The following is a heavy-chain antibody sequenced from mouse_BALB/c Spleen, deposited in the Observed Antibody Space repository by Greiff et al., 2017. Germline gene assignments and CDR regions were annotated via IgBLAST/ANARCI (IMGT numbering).Heavy chain of an antibody. D-gene: IGHD4-1*01. CDR1: GYAFTSYN. CDR2: IDPYNGGT. J-gene: IGHJ1*01. CDR3: AREGLTGDWYFDV. Sequence: VQLQQSGPELVKPGASVKVSCKASGYAFTSYNMYWVKQSHGKSLEWIGYIDPYNGGTSYNQKFKGKATLTVDKSSSTAYMHLNSLTSEDSAVYYCAREGLTGDWYFDVWGAGTTVTVSS. V-gene: IGHV1S135*01.